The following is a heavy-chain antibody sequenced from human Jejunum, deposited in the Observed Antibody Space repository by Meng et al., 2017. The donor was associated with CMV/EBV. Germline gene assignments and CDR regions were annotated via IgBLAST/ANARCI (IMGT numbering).Heavy chain of an antibody. CDR1: GFTFSDTW. V-gene: IGHV3-7*01. CDR3: ATLGFRRIDY. J-gene: IGHJ4*02. D-gene: IGHD5-18*01. CDR2: IHSDGSGS. Sequence: SCAGSGFTFSDTWMGWVRQAPGKGLEWVANIHSDGSGSRSTDSVKGRFTISRDNTKNSLFLQMNSLRADDTAVYFCATLGFRRIDYWGQGTLVTVSS.